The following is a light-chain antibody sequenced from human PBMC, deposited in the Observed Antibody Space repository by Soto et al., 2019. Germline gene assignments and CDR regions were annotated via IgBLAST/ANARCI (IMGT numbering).Light chain of an antibody. J-gene: IGLJ2*01. V-gene: IGLV3-21*04. CDR1: NIGSKS. CDR3: HVWDSSSDHPVV. CDR2: YDS. Sequence: SYELTQPPSVSVAPGKTARITCGGNNIGSKSVHWYQQKPGQAPVLVIYYDSDRPSGIPERFSGSNSANTATLTISRVEAGDEADYYCHVWDSSSDHPVVFGGGTKLTVL.